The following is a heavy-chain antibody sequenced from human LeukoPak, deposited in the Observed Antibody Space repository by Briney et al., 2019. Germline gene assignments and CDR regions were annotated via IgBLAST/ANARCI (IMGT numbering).Heavy chain of an antibody. CDR1: GGSISSYY. V-gene: IGHV4-4*07. D-gene: IGHD6-19*01. J-gene: IGHJ4*02. Sequence: SETLSLTFTVSGGSISSYYWSWIRQPAGKGLEWIGRIYTSGSTNYNPSLKSRVTISVDTSKNQFSLKLSSVTAADTAVYYCAREGYSSDWYGFDYWGQGTLVTVSS. CDR2: IYTSGST. CDR3: AREGYSSDWYGFDY.